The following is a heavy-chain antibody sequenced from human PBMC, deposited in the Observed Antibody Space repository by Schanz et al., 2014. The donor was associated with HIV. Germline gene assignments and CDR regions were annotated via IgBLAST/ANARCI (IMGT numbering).Heavy chain of an antibody. CDR3: ALSRPSGYGGSWYFDL. Sequence: EVHLSESGGGLVQPGESVKIACVASGFTFSNYAMSWVRQAPGKGLEWVSGISDTGVRTNYADSVKGRLTISRDNSKNPLYLQMNSLRAEDTAVYYCALSRPSGYGGSWYFDLWGRGTLVAVSS. CDR1: GFTFSNYA. D-gene: IGHD2-15*01. V-gene: IGHV3-23*01. J-gene: IGHJ2*01. CDR2: ISDTGVRT.